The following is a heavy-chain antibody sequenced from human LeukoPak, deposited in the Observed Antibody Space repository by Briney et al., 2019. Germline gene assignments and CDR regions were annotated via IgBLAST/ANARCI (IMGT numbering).Heavy chain of an antibody. V-gene: IGHV4-34*01. CDR2: INRSGST. CDR1: GGSLSGYY. Sequence: PSETLSLTCAVYGGSLSGYYWSWIRQPPGKGLEWIGEINRSGSTNYNPSLKSRVTISVDTSKNQFSLKLSSVTAADTAVYYCARGRDVLLWFGATYYYYGMDVWGQGTTVTVSS. J-gene: IGHJ6*02. D-gene: IGHD3-10*01. CDR3: ARGRDVLLWFGATYYYYGMDV.